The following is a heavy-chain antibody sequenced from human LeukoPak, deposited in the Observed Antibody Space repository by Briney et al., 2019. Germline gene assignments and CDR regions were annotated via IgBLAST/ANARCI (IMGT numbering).Heavy chain of an antibody. CDR2: MKGDGSEI. J-gene: IGHJ4*02. Sequence: PGGSLRLSCAASGFTFSTYWMTWVRQAPGKGLEWVANMKGDGSEIHYVDSVKGRFTISRDNAKNSLYLQMNSLTAEDTAVYFCARETVSSGSSGYFDYWGQGTLVTVSP. CDR1: GFTFSTYW. D-gene: IGHD6-19*01. V-gene: IGHV3-7*03. CDR3: ARETVSSGSSGYFDY.